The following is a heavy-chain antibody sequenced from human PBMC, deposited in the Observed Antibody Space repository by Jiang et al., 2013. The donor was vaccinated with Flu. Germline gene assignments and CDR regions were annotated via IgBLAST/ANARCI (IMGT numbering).Heavy chain of an antibody. Sequence: VSSNSAAWNWIRQSPSRGLEWLGRTFYRSKWHNDYEVSVKSRITINPDTSKNQFSLHLNSVTPEDTAVYYCARDLEGAVAGRSYFDLWGRGTLVTVSS. V-gene: IGHV6-1*01. CDR2: TFYRSKWHN. CDR3: ARDLEGAVAGRSYFDL. CDR1: VSSNSAA. D-gene: IGHD6-19*01. J-gene: IGHJ2*01.